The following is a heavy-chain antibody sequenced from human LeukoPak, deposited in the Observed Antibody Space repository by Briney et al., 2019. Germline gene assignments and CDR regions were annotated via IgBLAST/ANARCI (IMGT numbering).Heavy chain of an antibody. V-gene: IGHV3-23*01. CDR3: AKAFFSGSGGNHKHFDS. CDR2: ISGSGGTT. D-gene: IGHD3-10*01. J-gene: IGHJ4*02. Sequence: GGSLRLSCAASGFTFSSFAMSWVRQAPGKGPEWVSVISGSGGTTYYADSAKGRFTISRDNSKNTLYLQMNSLRAEDTAVYYCAKAFFSGSGGNHKHFDSWGQGTLVTVSS. CDR1: GFTFSSFA.